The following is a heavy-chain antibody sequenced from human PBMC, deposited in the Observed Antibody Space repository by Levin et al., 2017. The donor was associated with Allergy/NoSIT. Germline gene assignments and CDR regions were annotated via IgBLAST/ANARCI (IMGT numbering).Heavy chain of an antibody. D-gene: IGHD6-13*01. Sequence: SETLSLTCAVYGGSFSGYYWSWIRQPPGKGLEWIGEINHSGSTNYNPSLKSRVTISVDTSKNQFSLKLSSVTAADTAVYYCARLSSSWLRHIDYWGQGTLVTVSS. CDR3: ARLSSSWLRHIDY. V-gene: IGHV4-34*01. CDR1: GGSFSGYY. J-gene: IGHJ4*02. CDR2: INHSGST.